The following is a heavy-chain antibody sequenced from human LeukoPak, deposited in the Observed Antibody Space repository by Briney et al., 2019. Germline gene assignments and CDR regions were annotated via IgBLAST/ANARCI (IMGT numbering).Heavy chain of an antibody. V-gene: IGHV4-59*01. CDR2: IYYSGST. D-gene: IGHD6-13*01. J-gene: IGHJ4*02. Sequence: ASETLSLTCTVSGGSISSYYWSWIRQPPGKGLEWIGYIYYSGSTNYNPSLKSRVTISVDTSKNQFSLKLSSVTAADTAVYYCARDSSSWPSYYFDYWGQGTLVTVSS. CDR3: ARDSSSWPSYYFDY. CDR1: GGSISSYY.